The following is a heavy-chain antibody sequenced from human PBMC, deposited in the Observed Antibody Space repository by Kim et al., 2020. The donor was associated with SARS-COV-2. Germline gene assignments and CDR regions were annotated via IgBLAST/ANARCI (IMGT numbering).Heavy chain of an antibody. CDR3: ASRGRSGSYSP. J-gene: IGHJ5*02. D-gene: IGHD3-10*01. V-gene: IGHV4-39*01. CDR2: T. Sequence: TYYTPSLKIRVTIPVDTSKTQFSLMLSSVTAADTAVYYCASRGRSGSYSPWGQGTLVTVSS.